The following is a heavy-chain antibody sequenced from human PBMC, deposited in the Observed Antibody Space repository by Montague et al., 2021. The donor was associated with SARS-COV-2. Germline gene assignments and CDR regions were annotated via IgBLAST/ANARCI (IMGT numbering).Heavy chain of an antibody. J-gene: IGHJ6*02. CDR1: GGSIRSGSYY. V-gene: IGHV4-61*02. CDR2: IYSSGST. Sequence: TLSLTCTVSGGSIRSGSYYWSWIRQPAGKGLGWIGRIYSSGSTNYNPSLKSRVTMSVDTSKNQFSLKVSTVTAADTAVYYCARDYGDYSYYYGLDVWGQGTIVTVSS. D-gene: IGHD4-17*01. CDR3: ARDYGDYSYYYGLDV.